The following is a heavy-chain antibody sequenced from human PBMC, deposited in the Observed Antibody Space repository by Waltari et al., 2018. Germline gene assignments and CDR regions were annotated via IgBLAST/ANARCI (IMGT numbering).Heavy chain of an antibody. CDR2: IYWDNDI. D-gene: IGHD1-26*01. V-gene: IGHV2-5*02. CDR3: VHRRTLEFNWDGGYFDY. Sequence: QITLKESGPPLVEPTQTLTLTCTFSGFSLKSDGVGVGWIRRPPGKALAWLGTIYWDNDIRYNPSLKPRLTLAKGSSKDLVILAMTDMDPADTGTYYCVHRRTLEFNWDGGYFDYWGQGAPVTISS. J-gene: IGHJ4*02. CDR1: GFSLKSDGVG.